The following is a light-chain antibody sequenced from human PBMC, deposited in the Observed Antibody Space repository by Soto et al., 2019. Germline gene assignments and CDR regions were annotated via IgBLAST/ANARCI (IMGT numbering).Light chain of an antibody. Sequence: EIVLTQSPGTLSLSPGERATLSCRASQSVSRSYLAWYQQKPGQAPRLLIYGASSRATGIPDRVSGSGSGTDFTLTISRLELEDFAVYYCQQYGSSPYTFGKGTKLEIK. J-gene: IGKJ2*01. V-gene: IGKV3-20*01. CDR2: GAS. CDR3: QQYGSSPYT. CDR1: QSVSRSY.